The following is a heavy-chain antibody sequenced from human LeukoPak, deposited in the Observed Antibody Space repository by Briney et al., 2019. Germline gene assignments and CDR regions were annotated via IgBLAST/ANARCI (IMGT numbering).Heavy chain of an antibody. CDR3: ARGNQGSYYQGDDY. D-gene: IGHD3-10*01. CDR2: MNPNSGNT. Sequence: ASVKVSCKASGYTFTSYDINWVRQATGQGLEWIGWMNPNSGNTGYAQKFQGRVTMTRNTSISTAYMELSSLRSEDTAVYYCARGNQGSYYQGDDYWGQGTLVTVSS. V-gene: IGHV1-8*01. J-gene: IGHJ4*02. CDR1: GYTFTSYD.